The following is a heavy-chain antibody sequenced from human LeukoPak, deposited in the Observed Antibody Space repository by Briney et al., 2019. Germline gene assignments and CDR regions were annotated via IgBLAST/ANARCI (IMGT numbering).Heavy chain of an antibody. Sequence: GGSLRLSCAASGFTVSSNYMSWVRQAPGKGPEWVSVIYSGGSTYYADSVKGRFTISRDNSKNTLYLQMNSLRAEDTAVYYCARVAIRALYSYYYYYMDVWGKGTTVTVSS. CDR1: GFTVSSNY. J-gene: IGHJ6*03. CDR3: ARVAIRALYSYYYYYMDV. CDR2: IYSGGST. D-gene: IGHD3-10*01. V-gene: IGHV3-66*02.